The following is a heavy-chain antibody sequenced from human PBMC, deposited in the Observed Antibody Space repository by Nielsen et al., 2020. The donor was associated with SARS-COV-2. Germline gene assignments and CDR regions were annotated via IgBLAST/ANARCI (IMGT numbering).Heavy chain of an antibody. Sequence: GESLKISCAASGFTFRRYWMIWVRKAPGKGLEWVANIKQDGSEKYYVDSVKGRFTISRDNAKNSLYLQMNSLRAEDTAVYYCARHVSSFLEWLGGMDVWGQGTTVTFSS. D-gene: IGHD3-3*01. V-gene: IGHV3-7*05. CDR3: ARHVSSFLEWLGGMDV. CDR1: GFTFRRYW. CDR2: IKQDGSEK. J-gene: IGHJ6*02.